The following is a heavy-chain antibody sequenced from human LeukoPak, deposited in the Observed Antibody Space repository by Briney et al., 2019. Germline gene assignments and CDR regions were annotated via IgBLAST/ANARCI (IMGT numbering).Heavy chain of an antibody. Sequence: PSETLSLTCTVSGGSISSYYWSWIRQPPGKGLEWIGYIYYSGSTNYNPSLKSRVTISVDTSKNQFSLKLSSVTAADTAVYYCARGLTIFGVVIGYYFDYWGQGTLVTVSS. CDR2: IYYSGST. CDR1: GGSISSYY. J-gene: IGHJ4*02. D-gene: IGHD3-3*01. CDR3: ARGLTIFGVVIGYYFDY. V-gene: IGHV4-59*12.